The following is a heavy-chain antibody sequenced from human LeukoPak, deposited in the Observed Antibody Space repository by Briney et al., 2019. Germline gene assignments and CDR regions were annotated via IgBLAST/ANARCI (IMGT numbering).Heavy chain of an antibody. D-gene: IGHD3-10*01. J-gene: IGHJ3*02. CDR1: GGSISSSSYY. V-gene: IGHV4-39*07. CDR2: IDYSGNT. CDR3: EGSGNYNAAFDI. Sequence: PSETLSLTCTVSGGSISSSSYYWGWIRQPPGKGLEWIGSIDYSGNTDYNPSLKSRVSLSVDTSKKQFSLKLNSVTAADTAVYYCEGSGNYNAAFDIWGQGTMVTVSS.